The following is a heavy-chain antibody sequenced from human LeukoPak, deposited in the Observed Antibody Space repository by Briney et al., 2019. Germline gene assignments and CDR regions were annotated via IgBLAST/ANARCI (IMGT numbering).Heavy chain of an antibody. J-gene: IGHJ6*03. CDR2: IHYSGST. CDR1: GGSISGYY. V-gene: IGHV4-59*01. D-gene: IGHD3-10*01. CDR3: ARALRQFGYYYYYMDV. Sequence: SETLSLTCSVSGGSISGYYWSWIRQPPGKGLEWIGYIHYSGSTHYNPSLKSRVTISVDTSKNQFSLKLSSVTAADTAVYYCARALRQFGYYYYYMDVWGKGTTVTVSS.